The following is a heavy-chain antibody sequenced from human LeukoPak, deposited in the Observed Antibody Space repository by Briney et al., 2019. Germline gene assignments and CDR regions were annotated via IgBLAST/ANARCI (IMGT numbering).Heavy chain of an antibody. Sequence: ASVKVSCKVSGYTLTELSMHWVRQAPGKGLEWMGGFDPEVGETIYAQKFQGRVTMTEDTSTDTAYMELSSLRSEDTAVYYCAADAIGVVINGGFDYWGQGTLVTVSS. CDR2: FDPEVGET. J-gene: IGHJ4*02. D-gene: IGHD3-3*01. CDR3: AADAIGVVINGGFDY. CDR1: GYTLTELS. V-gene: IGHV1-24*01.